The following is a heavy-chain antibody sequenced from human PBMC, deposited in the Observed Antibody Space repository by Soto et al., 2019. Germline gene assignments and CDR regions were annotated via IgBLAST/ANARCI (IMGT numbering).Heavy chain of an antibody. CDR3: STDNPGLRGTTAFDI. CDR2: IYYRGSGST. J-gene: IGHJ3*02. D-gene: IGHD1-7*01. CDR1: GGSTSSGGYY. V-gene: IGHV4-31*01. Sequence: QVQLHESGPGLVKPSQTLSLTCTVSGGSTSSGGYYWSWIRQHPGKGLEWIGYIYYRGSGSTYYNPSLETLLTISGDTSQSQYSLKLTSMTAADTDVYYCSTDNPGLRGTTAFDIWGQGTMVTVSS.